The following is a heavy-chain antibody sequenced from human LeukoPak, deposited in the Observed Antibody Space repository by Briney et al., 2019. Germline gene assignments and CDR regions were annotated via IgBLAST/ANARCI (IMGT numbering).Heavy chain of an antibody. Sequence: PGGSLRLSCAASGFTFSSYGMHWVRQAPGKGLEWVAVIWYDGSNKYYADSVKGRFTISRDNSKNTLYLQMNSLRAEDTAVYYCARAPTYYYGSGSYYSGFDYWGQGTLVTVSS. J-gene: IGHJ4*02. CDR3: ARAPTYYYGSGSYYSGFDY. CDR2: IWYDGSNK. V-gene: IGHV3-33*01. CDR1: GFTFSSYG. D-gene: IGHD3-10*01.